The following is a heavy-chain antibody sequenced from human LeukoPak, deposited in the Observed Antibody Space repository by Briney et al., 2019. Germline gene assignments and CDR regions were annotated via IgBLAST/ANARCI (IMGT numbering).Heavy chain of an antibody. CDR1: GFTFSSYG. Sequence: GGSLRLSCAASGFTFSSYGMHWVRQAPGKGLEWVSGISWNSGSIGYADSVKGRFTISRDNAKNSLYLQMNSLRAEDTALYYCAKDISEYYYGSGSPYAHYYYYGMDVWGQGTTVTVSS. J-gene: IGHJ6*02. V-gene: IGHV3-9*01. D-gene: IGHD3-10*01. CDR2: ISWNSGSI. CDR3: AKDISEYYYGSGSPYAHYYYYGMDV.